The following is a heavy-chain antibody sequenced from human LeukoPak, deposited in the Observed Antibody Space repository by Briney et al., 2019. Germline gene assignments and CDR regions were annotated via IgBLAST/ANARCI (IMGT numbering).Heavy chain of an antibody. CDR2: TYYRSTWYN. J-gene: IGHJ4*02. CDR1: GDSVSSNSVT. D-gene: IGHD3-16*01. Sequence: SQTLSLTCAISGDSVSSNSVTWNWIRQSPSRGLEWLGRTYYRSTWYNDYAVSVRGRITVNPDTSKNQFSLQLNSVTPEDTAVYYCARISAGDSFDYWGQGTLVTVSS. CDR3: ARISAGDSFDY. V-gene: IGHV6-1*01.